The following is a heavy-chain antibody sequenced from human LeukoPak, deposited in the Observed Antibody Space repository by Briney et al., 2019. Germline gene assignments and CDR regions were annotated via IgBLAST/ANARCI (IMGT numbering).Heavy chain of an antibody. Sequence: ASVKVSCKASGYTFTSYGISWVRQAPGQGLEWMGWISAYNDNTNYVQKLQGRVTMTTDTSTSTAYMELRSLRSDDTAVYYCARAPPYDYVWGSYRYDLDYWGQGTLVTVSS. CDR2: ISAYNDNT. V-gene: IGHV1-18*04. J-gene: IGHJ4*02. CDR1: GYTFTSYG. CDR3: ARAPPYDYVWGSYRYDLDY. D-gene: IGHD3-16*02.